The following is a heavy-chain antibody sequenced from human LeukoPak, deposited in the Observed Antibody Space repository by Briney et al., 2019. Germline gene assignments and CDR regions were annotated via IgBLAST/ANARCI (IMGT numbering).Heavy chain of an antibody. D-gene: IGHD6-19*01. V-gene: IGHV3-9*01. CDR3: AIKAGVAVAGSFDY. J-gene: IGHJ4*02. Sequence: GRSLRLSWAASGLPFDDYAIHWVRQRPGKGLEWVSGINWKSGNIGYADSVKGRFTTTRDNSQMSLHLQMNSLTIEDTALYYCAIKAGVAVAGSFDYWGQGTLVTVSS. CDR2: INWKSGNI. CDR1: GLPFDDYA.